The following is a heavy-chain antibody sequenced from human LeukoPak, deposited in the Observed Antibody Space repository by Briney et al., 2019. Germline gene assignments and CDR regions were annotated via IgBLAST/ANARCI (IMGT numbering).Heavy chain of an antibody. J-gene: IGHJ3*02. Sequence: PGGSLRLSCAASGFAFSSYSMSWVRQAPGKGLEWVSSINVSPAYLSYADSVKGRFTISRDNAKNSLYLQMNSLRAEDTAVYFCARDLNWGAGALDIWGQGTMVTVSS. V-gene: IGHV3-21*01. D-gene: IGHD7-27*01. CDR1: GFAFSSYS. CDR3: ARDLNWGAGALDI. CDR2: INVSPAYL.